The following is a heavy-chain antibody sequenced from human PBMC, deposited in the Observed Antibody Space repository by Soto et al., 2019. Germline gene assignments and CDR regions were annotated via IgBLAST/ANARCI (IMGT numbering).Heavy chain of an antibody. D-gene: IGHD3-10*01. CDR3: ARHETYSKSGFGETLYYYMDV. Sequence: SETLSLTCTVSGGSISSSSYYWGWIRQPPGKGLEWIGSIYYSGSTYYNPSLKSRVTISVDTSKNQFSLKLSSVTAADTAVYYCARHETYSKSGFGETLYYYMDVWGKGTTVTVSS. V-gene: IGHV4-39*01. CDR2: IYYSGST. J-gene: IGHJ6*03. CDR1: GGSISSSSYY.